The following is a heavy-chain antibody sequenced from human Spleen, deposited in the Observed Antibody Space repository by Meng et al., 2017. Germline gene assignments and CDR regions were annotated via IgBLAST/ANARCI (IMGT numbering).Heavy chain of an antibody. J-gene: IGHJ4*02. CDR2: INPSGDST. D-gene: IGHD2-15*01. V-gene: IGHV1-46*01. CDR1: GYTFSSYY. CDR3: ARDGSGGSLDF. Sequence: ASVKVSCKASGYTFSSYYMHWVRQAPGQGLEWMGIINPSGDSTTYAQKFQGRVTMTMTSDTSTNVFYMQLSSLRSEDTAVYYCARDGSGGSLDFWGQGTLVTVSS.